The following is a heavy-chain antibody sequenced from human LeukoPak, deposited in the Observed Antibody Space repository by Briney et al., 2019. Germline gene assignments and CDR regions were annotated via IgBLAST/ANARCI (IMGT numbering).Heavy chain of an antibody. CDR2: ISSGGSTI. CDR1: GFTFSSYE. Sequence: PGGSLRLSCAASGFTFSSYEMNWVRQAPGKGLEWVSYISSGGSTIYHADSVKGRFTISRDNSKNTLFLEMNSLRAEDTAVYYCAKDLQYCSSSSCYFTPIMDVWGQGTTVTVSS. D-gene: IGHD2-2*01. J-gene: IGHJ6*02. V-gene: IGHV3-48*03. CDR3: AKDLQYCSSSSCYFTPIMDV.